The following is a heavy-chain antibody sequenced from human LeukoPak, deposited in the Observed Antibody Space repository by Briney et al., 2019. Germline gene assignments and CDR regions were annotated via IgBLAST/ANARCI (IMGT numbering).Heavy chain of an antibody. J-gene: IGHJ3*02. CDR2: ISAYNGNT. CDR3: ARDLDSSSWIQLWLGRGTNDAFDI. CDR1: GYTFTSYG. D-gene: IGHD5-18*01. Sequence: GASVKVSCKASGYTFTSYGISWVRQAPGQGLEWMGWISAYNGNTNYAQKLQGRVTMTTDTSTSTAYMELRSLRSDDTAVYYCARDLDSSSWIQLWLGRGTNDAFDIWGQGTMVTVSS. V-gene: IGHV1-18*01.